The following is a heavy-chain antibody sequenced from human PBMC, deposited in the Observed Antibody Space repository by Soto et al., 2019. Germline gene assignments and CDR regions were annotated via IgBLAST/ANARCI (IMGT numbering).Heavy chain of an antibody. D-gene: IGHD4-17*01. CDR1: GFTFSSYA. J-gene: IGHJ5*02. Sequence: QVQLVESGGGVVQPGRSLRLSCAASGFTFSSYAMHWVRQAPGKGLGWVAVISYDGSNKYYADSVKGRFTISRDNSKHTLYLQMNSLRAEDTAVYYCARGTEWFDPWGQGTLVTVSS. CDR2: ISYDGSNK. V-gene: IGHV3-30-3*01. CDR3: ARGTEWFDP.